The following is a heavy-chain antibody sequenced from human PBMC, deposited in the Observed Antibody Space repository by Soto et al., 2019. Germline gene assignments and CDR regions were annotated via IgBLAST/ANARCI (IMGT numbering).Heavy chain of an antibody. J-gene: IGHJ5*01. V-gene: IGHV3-11*01. CDR3: VRAPYGFTSWFDS. CDR1: GFTFSDNY. Sequence: QVQLVESGGGLVKPGGSLRLSCAASGFTFSDNYMSWIRQAPGKGLEWVSYISSSGTTMYYADSVKGRFTISRDNAKNSLYLQMDSLRAEDTAVYYCVRAPYGFTSWFDSWGQGTLVTVSS. CDR2: ISSSGTTM. D-gene: IGHD3-10*01.